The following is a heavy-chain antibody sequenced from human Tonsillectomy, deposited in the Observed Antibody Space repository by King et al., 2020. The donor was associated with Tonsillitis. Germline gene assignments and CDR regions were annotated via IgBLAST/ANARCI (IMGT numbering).Heavy chain of an antibody. V-gene: IGHV3-30*02. CDR1: GFTFSSYG. J-gene: IGHJ4*02. D-gene: IGHD2-8*01. Sequence: VQLVESGGGVVQPGGSLRLSCAASGFTFSSYGMHWVRQAPGKGLEWVAFIRYDGSNKYYADSVKGRFTISRDNSKNTLYLQMNSLRAEDTAVYYCAKDVQAGVSVYFDYWGQGTLVTVSS. CDR2: IRYDGSNK. CDR3: AKDVQAGVSVYFDY.